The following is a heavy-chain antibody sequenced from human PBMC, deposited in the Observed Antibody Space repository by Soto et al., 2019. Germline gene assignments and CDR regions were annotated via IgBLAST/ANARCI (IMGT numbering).Heavy chain of an antibody. Sequence: SETLSLTCAVYGGSFSGYYWTWIRQAPGKGLEWIGEINHSGGTNYNSSLKNRVTISVDTSKNQFSLNLTSVTAADTAVYYCARRGGSSSGYYYYAMDVWGRGTTVTVSS. CDR1: GGSFSGYY. D-gene: IGHD6-6*01. J-gene: IGHJ6*02. CDR2: INHSGGT. CDR3: ARRGGSSSGYYYYAMDV. V-gene: IGHV4-34*01.